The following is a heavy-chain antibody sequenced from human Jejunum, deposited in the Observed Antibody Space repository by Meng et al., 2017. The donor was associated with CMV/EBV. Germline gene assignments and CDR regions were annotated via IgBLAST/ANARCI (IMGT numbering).Heavy chain of an antibody. CDR2: IYCSGST. J-gene: IGHJ6*02. CDR1: GSIRSDNHY. D-gene: IGHD4/OR15-4a*01. CDR3: ARSDYGLAYRYGLDV. V-gene: IGHV4-31*02. Sequence: GSIRSDNHYWSWIRQRPGRGLEWVGYIYCSGSTYHNPSLRSRVTTSVDTSKNQFSLKLTSVTAADTAVYYCARSDYGLAYRYGLDVWGQGTTVTVSS.